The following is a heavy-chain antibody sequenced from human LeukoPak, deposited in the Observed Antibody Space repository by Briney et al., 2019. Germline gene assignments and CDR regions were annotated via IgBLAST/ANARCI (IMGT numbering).Heavy chain of an antibody. D-gene: IGHD3-3*01. CDR3: AGLIRFLEWPNAFDI. V-gene: IGHV1-2*06. CDR2: INPNSGGT. J-gene: IGHJ3*02. CDR1: GYTFTGYY. Sequence: VASVKVSCKASGYTFTGYYMHWVRQAPGQGLEWMGRINPNSGGTNYAQKFQGRVTMTRDTSISTAYMELSSLRSEDTAVYYCAGLIRFLEWPNAFDIWGQGTMVTVSS.